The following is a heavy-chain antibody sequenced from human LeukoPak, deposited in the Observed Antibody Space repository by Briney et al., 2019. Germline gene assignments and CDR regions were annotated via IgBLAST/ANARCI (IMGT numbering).Heavy chain of an antibody. V-gene: IGHV5-10-1*04. J-gene: IGHJ4*02. CDR1: GYSFTSYW. CDR3: AREILGGFNPGAY. D-gene: IGHD1-14*01. CDR2: IHRSGSP. Sequence: GESLKISCKGSGYSFTSYWIGWVRQMPGKGLEWIGEIHRSGSPNYNPSLQSRVTISIDRSRNQIALELSSVTAADTAVYYCAREILGGFNPGAYWGQGTLVTVSS.